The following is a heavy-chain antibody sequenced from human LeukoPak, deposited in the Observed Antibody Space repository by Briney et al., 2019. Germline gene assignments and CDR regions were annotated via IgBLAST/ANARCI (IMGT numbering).Heavy chain of an antibody. CDR1: GYSISSGYY. CDR2: GHHSGST. V-gene: IGHV4-38-2*02. J-gene: IGHJ4*02. CDR3: ARDYYDILTGHHFDY. D-gene: IGHD3-9*01. Sequence: PSETLSLTCTVSGYSISSGYYWGWIRQPPGKGLEWIGSGHHSGSTYYKSSLRSRVTISVDKSKNQFSLKLSSVTAADTAVYYCARDYYDILTGHHFDYWGQGTLVTVSS.